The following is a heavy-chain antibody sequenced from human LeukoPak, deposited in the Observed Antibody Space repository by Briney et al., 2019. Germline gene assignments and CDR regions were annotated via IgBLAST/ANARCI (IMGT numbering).Heavy chain of an antibody. V-gene: IGHV5-51*01. CDR2: IYPGDSDT. CDR3: ARTVSEDTAMSFVAELDY. Sequence: GESLKISCKGSGYSFTSYWIGWVRQMPGKGLEWMGIIYPGDSDTRYSPSFQGQVTISADKSISTAYLQWSSLKASDTAMYYCARTVSEDTAMSFVAELDYWGQGTLVTVSS. CDR1: GYSFTSYW. J-gene: IGHJ4*02. D-gene: IGHD5-18*01.